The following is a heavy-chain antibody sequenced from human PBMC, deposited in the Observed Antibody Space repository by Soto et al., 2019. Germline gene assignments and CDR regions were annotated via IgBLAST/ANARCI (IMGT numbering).Heavy chain of an antibody. CDR2: IYYSGST. CDR3: ARQSRSVGFGEQADWFYP. Sequence: SDTLXLTCTVSGGSISSYYWSWIRQPPGKGLEWIGYIYYSGSTNYNPSLKSRVTISVDTSKNQFSLKLSSVTAADTAVYYCARQSRSVGFGEQADWFYPWGQGTLVTVSS. V-gene: IGHV4-59*08. CDR1: GGSISSYY. J-gene: IGHJ5*02. D-gene: IGHD3-10*01.